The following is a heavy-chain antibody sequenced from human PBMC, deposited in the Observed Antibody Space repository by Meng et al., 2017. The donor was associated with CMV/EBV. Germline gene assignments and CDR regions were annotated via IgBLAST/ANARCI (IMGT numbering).Heavy chain of an antibody. D-gene: IGHD3-22*01. V-gene: IGHV1-18*01. CDR2: ISAYNGNT. Sequence: QGLRWTTGAEWKTAGGSAKVSCKSSGYTLTRYGIRWVRQAPGQGLEWMGWISAYNGNTNYAQKLQGRVTMTTDTSTSTAYMELRSLRSDDTAVYYCARGGGYYYDSSGYCDYWGQGTLVTVSS. CDR3: ARGGGYYYDSSGYCDY. CDR1: GYTLTRYG. J-gene: IGHJ4*02.